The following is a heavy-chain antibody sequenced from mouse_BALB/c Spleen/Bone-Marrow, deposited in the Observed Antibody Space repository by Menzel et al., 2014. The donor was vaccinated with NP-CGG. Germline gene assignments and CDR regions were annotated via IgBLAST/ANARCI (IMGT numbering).Heavy chain of an antibody. V-gene: IGHV5-6*02. CDR2: ISSGGSNT. D-gene: IGHD1-1*01. J-gene: IGHJ4*01. CDR3: ARGGLVRGYGMAY. Sequence: DVKLVESGGYFVKPGGSLKLSCAASGFTFSSYGMSWGRQTPDKRLDGVATISSGGSNTYYPDSVKARFTISRDNAKNTLYLQMSSLKSEDTAMYYCARGGLVRGYGMAYWGQGTSVTV. CDR1: GFTFSSYG.